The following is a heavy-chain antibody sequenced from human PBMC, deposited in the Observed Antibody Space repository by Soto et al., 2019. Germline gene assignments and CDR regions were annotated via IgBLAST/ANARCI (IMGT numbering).Heavy chain of an antibody. D-gene: IGHD6-6*01. Sequence: GESLKISCKGSGYSFTSYWISWVRQMTGKGLEWMGRIDPSDSYTNYSPSFQGHVTISADKSISTAYLQWSSLKASDTAMYYCAREGNLEYSSSSSGYYYYYYGIDVWGQGTTVTVSS. J-gene: IGHJ6*02. V-gene: IGHV5-10-1*01. CDR3: AREGNLEYSSSSSGYYYYYYGIDV. CDR2: IDPSDSYT. CDR1: GYSFTSYW.